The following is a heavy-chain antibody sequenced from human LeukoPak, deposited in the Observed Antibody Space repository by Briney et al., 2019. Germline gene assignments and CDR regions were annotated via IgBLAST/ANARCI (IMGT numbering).Heavy chain of an antibody. CDR1: GFTFDDYA. D-gene: IGHD2-2*01. J-gene: IGHJ4*02. CDR3: SKGYQLLSTPTFDY. CDR2: ISWNSGSI. V-gene: IGHV3-9*03. Sequence: GRSLRLSCAASGFTFDDYAMHWVRQAPGKGLEWVSGISWNSGSIGYADSVKGRFTISRDNAKNSLYLQMNSLRAEDMALYYCSKGYQLLSTPTFDYWGQGTLVTVSS.